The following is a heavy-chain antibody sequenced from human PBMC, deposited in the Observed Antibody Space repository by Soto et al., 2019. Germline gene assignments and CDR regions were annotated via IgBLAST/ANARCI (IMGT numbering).Heavy chain of an antibody. CDR2: IYSSGST. J-gene: IGHJ5*02. Sequence: SETLSLTCSVSGDSISSYYWSWIRQPPGKGLEWLGNIYSSGSTNYNPSLKSRVTISGDTSQNQFFLKLRSVTAADTAVYYCARDRRELITPSNWFDPWGQGTLVTVSS. CDR1: GDSISSYY. CDR3: ARDRRELITPSNWFDP. V-gene: IGHV4-59*01. D-gene: IGHD3-22*01.